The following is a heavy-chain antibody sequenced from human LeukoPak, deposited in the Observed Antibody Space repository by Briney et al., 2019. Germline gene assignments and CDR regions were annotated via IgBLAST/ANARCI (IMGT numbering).Heavy chain of an antibody. Sequence: SETLSLTCTVSGGSISSSSYYWGWIRQPPGKGLEWIGSIFYSGSTYYNPSLKSRVIISVDTSRNQFSLKMTSVTAADTAVYYCARGGTTYYDFWSGYPITHTLVQYYMDVWGKGTTVTVSS. CDR2: IFYSGST. D-gene: IGHD3-3*01. J-gene: IGHJ6*03. CDR1: GGSISSSSYY. V-gene: IGHV4-39*07. CDR3: ARGGTTYYDFWSGYPITHTLVQYYMDV.